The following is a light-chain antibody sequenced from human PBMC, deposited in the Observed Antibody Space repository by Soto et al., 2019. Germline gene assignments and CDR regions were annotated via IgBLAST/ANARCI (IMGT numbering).Light chain of an antibody. CDR1: QSISSN. J-gene: IGKJ1*01. CDR2: GAS. V-gene: IGKV3-15*01. Sequence: EVVMRQSPATLSVSPGERASLSCRARQSISSNLAWYQQKPGQAPRLLIYGASTRATGIPARFSGSGSGTEFTLTISSLQSEDFAVYYCQPYNNWPPWTFGQRTKVDNK. CDR3: QPYNNWPPWT.